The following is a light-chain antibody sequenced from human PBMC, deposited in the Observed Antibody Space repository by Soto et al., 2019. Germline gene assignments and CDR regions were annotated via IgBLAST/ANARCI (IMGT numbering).Light chain of an antibody. CDR1: QSVGNNY. V-gene: IGKV3-20*01. Sequence: EMVLTQSPDSLSLSPGERATLSCRASQSVGNNYLAWYQQKPGQAPRLLIYDASSRATGIPDRFSGSGAGTDFPLTISRLEPEDFAVYYWHQWAYSPRPFGQGTKVEVK. CDR3: HQWAYSPRP. J-gene: IGKJ1*01. CDR2: DAS.